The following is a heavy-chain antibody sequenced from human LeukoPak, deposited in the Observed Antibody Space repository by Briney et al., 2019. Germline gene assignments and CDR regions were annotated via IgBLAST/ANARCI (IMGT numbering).Heavy chain of an antibody. D-gene: IGHD3-16*01. CDR2: IYYSGSNWNT. J-gene: IGHJ5*01. V-gene: IGHV4-39*01. Sequence: SETLCLTCTVSGDSISSSNYFWDWIRQPPGKGLEWIGNIYYSGSNWNTYYTPSLRSRVTISVDTSKNQFSLRLTSVTSADTAVYYCARHFTGDTNLFDSWGQGTLVTVSS. CDR3: ARHFTGDTNLFDS. CDR1: GDSISSSNYF.